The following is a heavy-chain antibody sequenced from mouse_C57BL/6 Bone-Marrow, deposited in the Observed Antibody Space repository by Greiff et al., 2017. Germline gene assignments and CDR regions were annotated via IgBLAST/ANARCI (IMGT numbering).Heavy chain of an antibody. Sequence: SVKGRFTISRDNAKTTLYLQMSSLKSEDTAMYYCASSITTVVGRYFDVWGTGTTVTVSS. CDR3: ASSITTVVGRYFDV. J-gene: IGHJ1*03. V-gene: IGHV5-6*01. D-gene: IGHD1-1*01.